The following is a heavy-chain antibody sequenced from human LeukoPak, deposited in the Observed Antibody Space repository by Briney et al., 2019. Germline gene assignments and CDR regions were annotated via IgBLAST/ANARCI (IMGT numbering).Heavy chain of an antibody. Sequence: SETLSLTCTVSGDSIISSYWSWIRQPPGKGLEWIAYMKFNAKTDYNPPLKSRVTISLDTSKNQFSLILNSVTTADTAVYYCARAPPRRCPGNACYPIFDFWGQGSLVTVSS. CDR1: GDSIISSY. CDR3: ARAPPRRCPGNACYPIFDF. J-gene: IGHJ4*02. V-gene: IGHV4-59*01. CDR2: MKFNAKT. D-gene: IGHD2-15*01.